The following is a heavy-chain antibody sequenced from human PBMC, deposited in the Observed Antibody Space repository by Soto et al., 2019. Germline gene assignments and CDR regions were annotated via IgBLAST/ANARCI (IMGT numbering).Heavy chain of an antibody. D-gene: IGHD1-1*01. V-gene: IGHV1-69*06. Sequence: VQSGAEVRKPGSSVRVSCEVSGDTFTSHTINWLRQAPGQGLEWMGGVIPVFGSPTYAQRFQARLSLTADTSPQSAYMELSSITSVDTGFSFCARVIHGTNTWFDSWGPGTLLTVYS. CDR1: GDTFTSHT. CDR3: ARVIHGTNTWFDS. CDR2: VIPVFGSP. J-gene: IGHJ5*01.